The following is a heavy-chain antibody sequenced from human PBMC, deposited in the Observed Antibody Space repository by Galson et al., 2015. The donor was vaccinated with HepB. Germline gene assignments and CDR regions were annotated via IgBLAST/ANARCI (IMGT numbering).Heavy chain of an antibody. J-gene: IGHJ4*02. D-gene: IGHD1-1*01. CDR2: INPNSGGT. CDR1: GYTFTGYY. V-gene: IGHV1-2*02. CDR3: ARGSGTSTGDEPPNRTKRPLDY. Sequence: SVKVSCKASGYTFTGYYMHWVRQAPGQGLEWMGWINPNSGGTNYAQKFQGRVTMTRDTSISTAYMELSRLRSDDTAVYYCARGSGTSTGDEPPNRTKRPLDYWGQGTLVTVSS.